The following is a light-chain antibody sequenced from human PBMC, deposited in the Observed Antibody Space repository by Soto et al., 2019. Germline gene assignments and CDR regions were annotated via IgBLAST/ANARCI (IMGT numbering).Light chain of an antibody. CDR1: QSVSSN. CDR2: DTS. V-gene: IGKV3-15*01. Sequence: ILMTQSPATLSVSPGERATLSCRASQSVSSNLAWYQQKPGPAPRLVIYDTSTRATGIPARFSGSGSGTEFTLTISSLQSEDFAVYYCQQYNNWPRTFGGGTTVEIK. J-gene: IGKJ4*01. CDR3: QQYNNWPRT.